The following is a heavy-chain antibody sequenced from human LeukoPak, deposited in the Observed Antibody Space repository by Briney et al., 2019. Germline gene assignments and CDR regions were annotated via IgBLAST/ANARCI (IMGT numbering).Heavy chain of an antibody. CDR2: ISRSGSDI. Sequence: GWSLRLSRAPSGFSFRDHYMIWVRQAPGKGLEWLSYISRSGSDIDYAGSVKGRFTISRDNAKNSLYLQMNSLRAEDTAVYYCARGAGRSGSDYWGQGTLVTVSS. D-gene: IGHD6-19*01. CDR1: GFSFRDHY. CDR3: ARGAGRSGSDY. V-gene: IGHV3-11*01. J-gene: IGHJ4*02.